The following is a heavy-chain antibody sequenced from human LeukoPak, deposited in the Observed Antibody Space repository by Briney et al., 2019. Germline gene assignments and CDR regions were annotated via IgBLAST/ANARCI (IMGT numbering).Heavy chain of an antibody. Sequence: GGSLRLSCAASGFTFSSYAMHWVRQAPGKGLEWVAVISYDGSNKYYADSVKGRFTISRDNSKNTLYLQMNSLRAEDTAVYYCAREYSGSQDGFDIWGQGTMVTVSS. CDR3: AREYSGSQDGFDI. V-gene: IGHV3-30*04. J-gene: IGHJ3*02. CDR1: GFTFSSYA. CDR2: ISYDGSNK. D-gene: IGHD1-26*01.